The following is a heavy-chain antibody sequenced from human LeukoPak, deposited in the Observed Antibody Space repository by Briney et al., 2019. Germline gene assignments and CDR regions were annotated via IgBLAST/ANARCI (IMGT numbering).Heavy chain of an antibody. Sequence: GESLKISCKGSGYSFPTYWIAWVRQMPEKGLEWMGIIYPGDSDTRYSPSFQGQVTISADKSISTAYLQWSSLKASDTAMYYCARKFYYYDSSGYYYGSNNWFDPWGQGTLVTVSS. CDR1: GYSFPTYW. CDR2: IYPGDSDT. V-gene: IGHV5-51*01. J-gene: IGHJ5*02. D-gene: IGHD3-22*01. CDR3: ARKFYYYDSSGYYYGSNNWFDP.